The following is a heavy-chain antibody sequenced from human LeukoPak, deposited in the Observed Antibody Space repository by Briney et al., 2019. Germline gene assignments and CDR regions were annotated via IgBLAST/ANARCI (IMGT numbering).Heavy chain of an antibody. Sequence: GRSLRLSCAASEFTFDDYAMHWVRQAPGKGLEWVSGISWNSGSIGYADSVKGRFTISRDNAKNSLYLQMNSLRAEDTALYYCAKGLFLRLGELSLYHDAFDIWGQGTMVTVSS. J-gene: IGHJ3*02. CDR3: AKGLFLRLGELSLYHDAFDI. D-gene: IGHD3-16*02. V-gene: IGHV3-9*01. CDR2: ISWNSGSI. CDR1: EFTFDDYA.